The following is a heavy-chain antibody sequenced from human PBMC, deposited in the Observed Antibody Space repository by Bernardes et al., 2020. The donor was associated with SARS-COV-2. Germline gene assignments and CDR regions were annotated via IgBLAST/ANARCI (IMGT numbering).Heavy chain of an antibody. CDR2: ITSSSSYI. D-gene: IGHD5-12*01. CDR3: ARGPPDILATPREEY. J-gene: IGHJ4*02. Sequence: GGSLRLSCAASGFSFSSHTMHWVRQASGKGLEWVSSITSSSSYIFYADSVKGRFTISRDNAKNALYLQMNSLRDEDTARYFCARGPPDILATPREEYWGQGALVNVS. V-gene: IGHV3-21*01. CDR1: GFSFSSHT.